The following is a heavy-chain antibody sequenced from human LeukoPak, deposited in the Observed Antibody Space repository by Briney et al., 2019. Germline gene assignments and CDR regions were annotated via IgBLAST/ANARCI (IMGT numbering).Heavy chain of an antibody. CDR2: INEGSTYT. CDR1: GFSFSSYS. D-gene: IGHD6-6*01. V-gene: IGHV3-21*01. Sequence: GGSLRLSCAASGFSFSSYSMNWVRRAPGKGLEWVSYINEGSTYTYYAKSVKGRFTISRDSAKNSLYLQMNSLRGEDTAVYYCARDDAATARASGMDVWGKGTTVTVSS. J-gene: IGHJ6*04. CDR3: ARDDAATARASGMDV.